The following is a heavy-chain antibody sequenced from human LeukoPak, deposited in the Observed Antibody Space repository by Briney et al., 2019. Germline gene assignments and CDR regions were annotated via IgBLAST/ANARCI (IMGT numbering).Heavy chain of an antibody. Sequence: GGSLRLSCAASGFTVSSNYMSWVRQAPGKGLEWVSVIYSGGSTYYADSVKGRFTISRDNSKNTLYLQMNSLRAEDTAVYYCAREERVGATSGAFDIWGQGTMVTVSS. CDR2: IYSGGST. J-gene: IGHJ3*02. CDR3: AREERVGATSGAFDI. D-gene: IGHD1-26*01. V-gene: IGHV3-53*01. CDR1: GFTVSSNY.